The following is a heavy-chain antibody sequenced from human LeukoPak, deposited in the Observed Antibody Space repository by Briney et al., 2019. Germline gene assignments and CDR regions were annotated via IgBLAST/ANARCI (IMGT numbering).Heavy chain of an antibody. V-gene: IGHV3-21*01. CDR2: ISSSSSYI. CDR1: GFTFSSYS. Sequence: GGSLRLSCAASGFTFSSYSMNWVRQAPGKGLEWVSSISSSSSYIYYADSVKGRFTISRDNAKNSLYLQMNSLRAEDMAVYYCAREGAVAAPFDYWGQGTLVTVSS. J-gene: IGHJ4*02. D-gene: IGHD6-19*01. CDR3: AREGAVAAPFDY.